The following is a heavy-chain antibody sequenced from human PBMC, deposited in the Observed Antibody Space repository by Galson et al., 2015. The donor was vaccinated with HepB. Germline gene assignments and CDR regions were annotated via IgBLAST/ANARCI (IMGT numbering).Heavy chain of an antibody. J-gene: IGHJ6*02. CDR2: ISGSGGST. V-gene: IGHV3-23*01. CDR1: GFTFSSYA. D-gene: IGHD6-13*01. Sequence: SLRLSCAASGFTFSSYAMSWVRQAPGKGLEWVSAISGSGGSTYYADSVKGRFTISRDNSKNTLYLQMNSLRAEDTAVYYCAKDRGLAAHRDYYYYYGMDVWGQGTTVTVSS. CDR3: AKDRGLAAHRDYYYYYGMDV.